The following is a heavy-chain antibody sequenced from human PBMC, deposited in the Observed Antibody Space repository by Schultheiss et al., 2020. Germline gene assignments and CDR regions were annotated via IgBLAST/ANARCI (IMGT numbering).Heavy chain of an antibody. CDR3: AKDSYYGSGSQTGWFDP. J-gene: IGHJ5*02. Sequence: SETLSLTCTVSGGSISSGDYYWSWIRQPPGKGLEWIGYIYHSGSTYYNPSLKSRVTISVDTSKNQFSLKLSSVTAADTAVYYCAKDSYYGSGSQTGWFDPWGQGTLVTVSS. D-gene: IGHD3-10*01. CDR1: GGSISSGDYY. V-gene: IGHV4-30-4*02. CDR2: IYHSGST.